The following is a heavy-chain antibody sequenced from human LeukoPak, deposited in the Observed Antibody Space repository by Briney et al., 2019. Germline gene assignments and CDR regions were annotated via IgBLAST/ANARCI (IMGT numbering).Heavy chain of an antibody. CDR1: GYKFTDYY. CDR2: IFPSGGKT. Sequence: ASVKDSCKASGYKFTDYYIYWVRQAPGQGLEWMGAIFPSGGKTHYSQKFQGRLTLTRDTSTNTVYMELTGLRSDDTALYFCTRAFDPWGQGTLVTVSS. V-gene: IGHV1-46*01. CDR3: TRAFDP. J-gene: IGHJ5*02.